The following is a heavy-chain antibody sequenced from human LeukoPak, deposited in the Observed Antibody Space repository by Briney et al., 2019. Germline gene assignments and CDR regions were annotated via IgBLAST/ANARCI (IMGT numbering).Heavy chain of an antibody. V-gene: IGHV3-7*01. CDR2: IKQDGSEK. J-gene: IGHJ6*02. CDR1: GFTFSSYA. CDR3: ARDPYSSSWYWNYYYYGMDV. Sequence: PGGSLRLSCAASGFTFSSYAMSWVRRAPGKGLEWVANIKQDGSEKYYVDSVKGRFTISRDNAKNSLYLQMNSLRAEDTAVYYCARDPYSSSWYWNYYYYGMDVWGQGTTVTVSS. D-gene: IGHD6-13*01.